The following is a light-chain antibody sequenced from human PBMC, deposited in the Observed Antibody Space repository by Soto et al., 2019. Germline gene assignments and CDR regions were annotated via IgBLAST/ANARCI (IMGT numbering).Light chain of an antibody. Sequence: QSVLTQSPSASASLGASVKLTCTLSSGHSSYAIAWHQQQPEKGPRYLMKLNSDGSHSKGDGIPDRFSGSSSGAEHYLTISSLQSEDEADYYCQTWGTGIGVFGGGTKLTVL. CDR2: LNSDGSH. CDR3: QTWGTGIGV. CDR1: SGHSSYA. J-gene: IGLJ2*01. V-gene: IGLV4-69*01.